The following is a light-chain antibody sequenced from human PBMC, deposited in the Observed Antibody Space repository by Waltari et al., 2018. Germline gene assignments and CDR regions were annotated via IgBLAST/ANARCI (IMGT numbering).Light chain of an antibody. CDR3: ASFISGSTSSVL. CDR2: DFT. Sequence: QSALTQPASVSGSPGQSITISCTGTSSDIGAFNYVSWYQQHPGKAPKVLIYDFTNRPSGVSFRFSGSKSGNTASLTISGLQAEDEAYYHYASFISGSTSSVLFGGGTKLTVL. J-gene: IGLJ3*02. CDR1: SSDIGAFNY. V-gene: IGLV2-14*03.